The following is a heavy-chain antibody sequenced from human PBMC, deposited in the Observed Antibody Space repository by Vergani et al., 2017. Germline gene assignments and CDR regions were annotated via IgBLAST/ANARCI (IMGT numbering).Heavy chain of an antibody. CDR1: GFTFSSYS. CDR3: ARDRGWNEPFDAFDI. V-gene: IGHV3-48*01. D-gene: IGHD1-1*01. CDR2: ISSSSSTI. J-gene: IGHJ3*02. Sequence: EVQLVESGGGLVQPGGSLRLSCAASGFTFSSYSMNWVRQAPGKGLEWVSYISSSSSTIYYADSVKGRFTISRDNAKNSLYLQMNSLRAEDTAVYYCARDRGWNEPFDAFDIWGQGTMVTVSS.